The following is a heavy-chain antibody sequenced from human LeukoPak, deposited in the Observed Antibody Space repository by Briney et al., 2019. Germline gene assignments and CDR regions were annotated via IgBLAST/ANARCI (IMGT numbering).Heavy chain of an antibody. Sequence: SSQTLSLTCTVSGGSISSGGYYGSWIRQYPGKGLEWIGYIYYSGTTYYNPSLKSRVTISVNTSKTHFSLKLSSVTAAHTAVFYCARWYTNSFDYWGQGTLVTVSS. CDR3: ARWYTNSFDY. CDR1: GGSISSGGYY. J-gene: IGHJ4*02. D-gene: IGHD6-6*01. V-gene: IGHV4-31*03. CDR2: IYYSGTT.